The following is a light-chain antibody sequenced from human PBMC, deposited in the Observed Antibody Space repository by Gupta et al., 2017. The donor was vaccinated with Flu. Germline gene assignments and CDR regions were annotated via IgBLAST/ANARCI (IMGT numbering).Light chain of an antibody. CDR2: EGS. CDR1: SNDVGNYNL. V-gene: IGLV2-23*01. CDR3: CSYASSSTWV. Sequence: SALTQPASVSGSRGQSITISCTGTSNDVGNYNLVSWYQQHAGQAPKLIIYEGSQRPAGISGRLSGSRSGNTASLTISGLEAEDEADYYYCSYASSSTWVFGGGTKVTVL. J-gene: IGLJ3*02.